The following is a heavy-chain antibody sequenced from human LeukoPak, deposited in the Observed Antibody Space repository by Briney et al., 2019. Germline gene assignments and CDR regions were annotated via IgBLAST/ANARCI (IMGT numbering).Heavy chain of an antibody. J-gene: IGHJ5*02. D-gene: IGHD3-9*01. Sequence: SETLSLTCTVSGGSISSSSYYWGWIRQPPGKGLEGIVSIYYSGSTYYNPSLKSRVTISVDTSKNQFSLKLSSVTAADTAVYYCARWDYDILTGSFDPWGQGTLVTVSS. CDR2: IYYSGST. CDR1: GGSISSSSYY. CDR3: ARWDYDILTGSFDP. V-gene: IGHV4-39*07.